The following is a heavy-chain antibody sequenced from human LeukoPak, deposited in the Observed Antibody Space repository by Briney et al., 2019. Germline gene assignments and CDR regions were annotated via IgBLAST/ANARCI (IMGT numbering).Heavy chain of an antibody. CDR2: ISGSGGST. V-gene: IGHV3-23*01. Sequence: GGSLRLSCAASGFTFSSYAMSWVRQAPGKGLEWVSAISGSGGSTYYADSVKGRFTIPRDNSKNTLYLQMNSLRAEDTAVYYCAKAHSTVIMYNWFDPWGQGTLVTVSS. CDR1: GFTFSSYA. J-gene: IGHJ5*02. D-gene: IGHD4-17*01. CDR3: AKAHSTVIMYNWFDP.